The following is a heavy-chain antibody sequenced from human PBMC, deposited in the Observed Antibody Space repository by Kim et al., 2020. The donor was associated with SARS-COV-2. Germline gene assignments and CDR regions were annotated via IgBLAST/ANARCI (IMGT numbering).Heavy chain of an antibody. V-gene: IGHV6-1*01. CDR3: ARDYGGSPFDY. Sequence: NDYAVSVNSRITINPDTSKNQFSLQLNSVTHEDTAVYYCARDYGGSPFDYWGQGTLVTVSS. D-gene: IGHD2-15*01. J-gene: IGHJ4*02. CDR2: N.